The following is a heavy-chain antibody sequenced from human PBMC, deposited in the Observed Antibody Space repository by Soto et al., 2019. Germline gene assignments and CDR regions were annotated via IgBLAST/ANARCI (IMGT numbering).Heavy chain of an antibody. CDR2: ISGGGGST. CDR1: GFTFNNYA. D-gene: IGHD2-2*02. CDR3: AKDRTYTTTWHAADY. V-gene: IGHV3-23*01. J-gene: IGHJ4*02. Sequence: GGSLRLSCAASGFTFNNYAMSWVRQAPGKGLEWVSTISGGGGSTYYADSVKGRFTISRDISKSTLYLQMNSLRAEDTAVYYCAKDRTYTTTWHAADYWGQGTLVTGSS.